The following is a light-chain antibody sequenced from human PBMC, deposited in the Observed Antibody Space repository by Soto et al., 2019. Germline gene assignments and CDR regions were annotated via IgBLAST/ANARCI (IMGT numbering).Light chain of an antibody. V-gene: IGKV3-11*01. CDR1: QSVTSD. CDR3: HQRNNWPLT. CDR2: DAS. J-gene: IGKJ4*01. Sequence: EIVLTQSPATLSLSPGERATLSCRASQSVTSDLAWYQQKPGQAPRLLIYDASNRATGIPARFSGSGSGTDFTLIISSLEPEDFAIYYCHQRNNWPLTFGGGTKVEIK.